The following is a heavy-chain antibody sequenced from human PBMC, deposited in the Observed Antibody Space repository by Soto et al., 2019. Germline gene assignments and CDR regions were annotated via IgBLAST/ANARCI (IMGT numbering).Heavy chain of an antibody. CDR1: GGSFSGYY. V-gene: IGHV4-34*01. J-gene: IGHJ6*02. Sequence: SETLSLTCAVYGGSFSGYYQSWIRHPPGKGLEWIGEINHSGDTNCNPSLKSRVTISVDTSKNQFSLKVTSVTAADTAVYYCARGRGVRGSIITTYYYYSLDVWGQGTTVTVSS. D-gene: IGHD3-10*01. CDR2: INHSGDT. CDR3: ARGRGVRGSIITTYYYYSLDV.